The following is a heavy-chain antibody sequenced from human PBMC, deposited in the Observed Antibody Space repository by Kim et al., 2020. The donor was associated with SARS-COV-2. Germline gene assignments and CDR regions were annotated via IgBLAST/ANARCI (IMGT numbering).Heavy chain of an antibody. V-gene: IGHV5-51*01. CDR3: ARRVGEPSSFES. CDR2: ISPSDSHT. D-gene: IGHD1-26*01. J-gene: IGHJ4*02. CDR1: GYSFTTYW. Sequence: GESLKISCKASGYSFTTYWIGWVRQRPGKGLEWVGVISPSDSHTRYSPSFQGQVTISADTSINTAYLQWTSLKASDTAIYYCARRVGEPSSFESWGQGTL.